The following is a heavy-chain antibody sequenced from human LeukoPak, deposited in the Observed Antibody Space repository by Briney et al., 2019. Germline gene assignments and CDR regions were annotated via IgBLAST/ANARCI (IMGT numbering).Heavy chain of an antibody. CDR2: IWYDGSNK. CDR1: GFTFNTYG. D-gene: IGHD3-22*01. Sequence: GRSLRLSCAASGFTFNTYGMHWVRQAPGKGLEWVAVIWYDGSNKYYADSVRGRFTISRDNSKNTLYLQMNSLRAEDTAVYFCERDSGEIPNTYYYDSSGYLHYWGPGTLVTVSS. V-gene: IGHV3-33*01. CDR3: ERDSGEIPNTYYYDSSGYLHY. J-gene: IGHJ4*02.